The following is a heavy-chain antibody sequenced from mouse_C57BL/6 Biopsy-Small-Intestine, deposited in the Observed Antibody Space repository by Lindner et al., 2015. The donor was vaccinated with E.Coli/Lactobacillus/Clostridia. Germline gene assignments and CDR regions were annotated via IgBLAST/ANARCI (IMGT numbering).Heavy chain of an antibody. CDR2: IYPRDGST. D-gene: IGHD2-2*01. CDR3: SRWGYGYDPYY. V-gene: IGHV1-82*01. J-gene: IGHJ2*01. CDR1: GYTFSTSW. Sequence: VQLQESGPELVKPGASVKISCKASGYTFSTSWMNWVKQRPEQGLEWIGYIYPRDGSTKYNEKFKGKARLTADKSSNTAYMELRRLTSEDSAVYYCSRWGYGYDPYYWGQGTTLTVSS.